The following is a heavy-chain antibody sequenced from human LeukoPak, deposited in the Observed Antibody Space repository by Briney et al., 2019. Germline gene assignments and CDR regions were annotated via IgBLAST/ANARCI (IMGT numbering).Heavy chain of an antibody. D-gene: IGHD3-16*01. CDR3: GRHDPRFHYFDY. V-gene: IGHV4-59*08. Sequence: PSETLSLTCTVSGGSISSYYRSWIRQPPGKGLEWIGYIYYSGSTNYNPSLKSRVTISVDTSKNQFSLKLSSVTAEDTAVYYCGRHDPRFHYFDYWGQGTLVTVSS. CDR1: GGSISSYY. J-gene: IGHJ4*02. CDR2: IYYSGST.